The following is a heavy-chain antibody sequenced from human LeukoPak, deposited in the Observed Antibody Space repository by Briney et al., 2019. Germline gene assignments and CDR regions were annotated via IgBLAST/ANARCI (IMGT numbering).Heavy chain of an antibody. V-gene: IGHV1-2*02. J-gene: IGHJ5*02. D-gene: IGHD2-2*02. CDR2: INPKSGGT. CDR3: ARADFLYTGLAVATATRYTRMVTWFDP. CDR1: GYSFSGYY. Sequence: ASVKVSCKASGYSFSGYYIHWVRQAPGQGLEWMGWINPKSGGTQFKENFQGRVTMTRDSSISTAYLELSGLRSDDAAIYYCARADFLYTGLAVATATRYTRMVTWFDPWGQGTLVTVSS.